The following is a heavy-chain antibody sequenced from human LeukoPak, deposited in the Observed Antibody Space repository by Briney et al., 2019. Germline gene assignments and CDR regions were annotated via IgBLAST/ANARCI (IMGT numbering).Heavy chain of an antibody. V-gene: IGHV3-30*18. CDR2: ISYDGSNK. J-gene: IGHJ4*02. D-gene: IGHD6-13*01. CDR1: GFTFSSYA. CDR3: AKGTGYSSSCLGY. Sequence: GGSLRLSCAASGFTFSSYAMSWVRQAPGKGLEWVAVISYDGSNKYYADSVKGRFTISRDNSKNTLYLQMNSLRAEDTAVYYCAKGTGYSSSCLGYWGQGTLVTVSS.